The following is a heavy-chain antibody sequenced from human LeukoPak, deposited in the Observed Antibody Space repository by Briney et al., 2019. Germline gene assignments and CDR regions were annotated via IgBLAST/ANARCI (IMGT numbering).Heavy chain of an antibody. CDR3: AKDTSAGIFAS. Sequence: PGESLRLSCAASGFTFSAYGMSWVRQAPGEGLEWVSHISDTVRDTWYANSVKGRFIISRDNSRDTVYLQMSSLRPEDTALYFCAKDTSAGIFASWGQGTLVTVSS. D-gene: IGHD3-10*01. CDR1: GFTFSAYG. J-gene: IGHJ4*02. CDR2: ISDTVRDT. V-gene: IGHV3-23*01.